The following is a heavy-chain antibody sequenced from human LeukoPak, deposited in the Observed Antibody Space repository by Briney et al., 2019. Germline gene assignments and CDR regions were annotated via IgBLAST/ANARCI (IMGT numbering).Heavy chain of an antibody. D-gene: IGHD5-24*01. CDR3: VRGVGVSRFNYFDP. J-gene: IGHJ5*02. CDR2: IWYDASDR. Sequence: GGSLRLSCAASGFTLSSFGMHWVRQAPGKGLEWVAGIWYDASDRYYADSVKGRFTISRDNAKNTLFLQMNSLRDDDTAVYYCVRGVGVSRFNYFDPWGQGTLVVVSS. CDR1: GFTLSSFG. V-gene: IGHV3-33*01.